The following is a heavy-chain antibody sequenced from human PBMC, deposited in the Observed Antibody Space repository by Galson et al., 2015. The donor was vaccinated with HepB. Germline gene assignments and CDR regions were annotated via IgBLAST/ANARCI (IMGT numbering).Heavy chain of an antibody. D-gene: IGHD3-22*01. CDR1: GFTFSDYY. Sequence: SLRLSCAASGFTFSDYYMSWIRQAPGKGLEWVSYISSSNSYTNYADSVKGRFTISRDNAKNSLYLQMNSLRAEDTAVYYCARVRWYYYDSSGSEVDYWGQGTLVTVSS. CDR3: ARVRWYYYDSSGSEVDY. CDR2: ISSSNSYT. V-gene: IGHV3-11*05. J-gene: IGHJ4*02.